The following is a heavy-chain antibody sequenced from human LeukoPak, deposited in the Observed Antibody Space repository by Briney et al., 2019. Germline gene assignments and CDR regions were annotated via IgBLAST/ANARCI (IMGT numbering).Heavy chain of an antibody. J-gene: IGHJ4*02. CDR1: GYTFTSYY. V-gene: IGHV1-46*03. D-gene: IGHD3-22*01. CDR2: INPSGGST. Sequence: GASVKLSCKASGYTFTSYYMHWVRQAPGQGLEWMGIINPSGGSTSYAQKFQGRVTMTRDTSTSTVYMELSSLRSEDTAVYYCARDRGRRDSSGYYRYLYWGRGTVVTVSS. CDR3: ARDRGRRDSSGYYRYLY.